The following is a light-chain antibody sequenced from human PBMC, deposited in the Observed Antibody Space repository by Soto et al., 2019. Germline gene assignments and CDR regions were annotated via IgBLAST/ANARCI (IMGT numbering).Light chain of an antibody. Sequence: QSVLTQPPSVSGAPGQRVTISCTGGSSNIGAPYDVHWYQQLPGTTPKLLIYGNNNRPSGVPDRFSGSKSGTSASLAITGLQAEDEADYYCQSYDSSLSGSVVFGGGTKVTVL. CDR1: SSNIGAPYD. V-gene: IGLV1-40*01. CDR3: QSYDSSLSGSVV. J-gene: IGLJ2*01. CDR2: GNN.